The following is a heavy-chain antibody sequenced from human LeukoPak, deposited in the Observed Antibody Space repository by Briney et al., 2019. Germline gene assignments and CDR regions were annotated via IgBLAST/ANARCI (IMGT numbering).Heavy chain of an antibody. J-gene: IGHJ4*02. CDR1: GFTFSYYW. V-gene: IGHV3-7*01. Sequence: GGSLRLSCAASGFTFSYYWMSWVRQAPGKGPEWVANIKEDGTEKYYVDSVKGGFTISIDNANNSLYLQMNRLRSEYTAVYYCARHYYDTSGYYGRDYFDYWGQGTLVTVSS. CDR3: ARHYYDTSGYYGRDYFDY. CDR2: IKEDGTEK. D-gene: IGHD3-22*01.